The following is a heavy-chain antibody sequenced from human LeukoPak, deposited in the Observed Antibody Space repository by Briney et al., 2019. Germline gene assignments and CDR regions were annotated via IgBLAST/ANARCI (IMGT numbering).Heavy chain of an antibody. J-gene: IGHJ4*02. CDR2: ISSISSTI. V-gene: IGHV3-48*01. D-gene: IGHD4-11*01. Sequence: GGSLRLSCAASGFTFNGYGMNWVRQAPGKGLEWVSYISSISSTIYYSDSVKGRFTISRDNAKNSLYLQMNSLRAEDTAVYYCARDGASYSIYEGNFDYWGQGMLVTVSS. CDR3: ARDGASYSIYEGNFDY. CDR1: GFTFNGYG.